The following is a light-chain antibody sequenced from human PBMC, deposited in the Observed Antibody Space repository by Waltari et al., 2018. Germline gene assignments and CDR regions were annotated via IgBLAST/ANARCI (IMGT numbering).Light chain of an antibody. CDR1: SGPVSTSYY. V-gene: IGLV8-61*01. CDR2: STN. CDR3: VLYMGSGIHV. J-gene: IGLJ1*01. Sequence: QTVVTQEPSFSVSPGGTVTLTCGLSSGPVSTSYYPSWYQQIPGPAPRTPRYSTNTRSSGVPDRFSGSILGNKAALTITGAQADDECDYYCVLYMGSGIHVFGTGTKVTVL.